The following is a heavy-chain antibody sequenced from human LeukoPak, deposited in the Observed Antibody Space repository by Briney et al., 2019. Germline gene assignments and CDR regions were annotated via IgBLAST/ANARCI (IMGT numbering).Heavy chain of an antibody. CDR1: GYSSTSYW. CDR3: ARRGSSSDGNFGMDV. V-gene: IGHV5-51*01. J-gene: IGHJ6*02. D-gene: IGHD6-6*01. CDR2: IYPGDSVT. Sequence: GESLQISCHGSGYSSTSYWIGWVRQLPGKGLEWTGIIYPGDSVTGYSPSFQGQVTISADKSISTAYLQWSGLKASDTAMYFCARRGSSSDGNFGMDVWGQGTTVTVSS.